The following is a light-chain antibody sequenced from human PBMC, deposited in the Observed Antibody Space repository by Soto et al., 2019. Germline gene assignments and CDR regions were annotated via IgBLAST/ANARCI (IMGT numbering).Light chain of an antibody. CDR1: SSDVGSYNL. CDR2: EGS. V-gene: IGLV2-23*01. J-gene: IGLJ1*01. CDR3: CSYGGSSALPYV. Sequence: QSVLTQPASVSGSPGQSITISCTGTSSDVGSYNLVSWYQQHPGKAPKLMIYEGSKRPSGVSNRFSGSKSGNTASLTISGLQAEDEADYYCCSYGGSSALPYVFGTGTKVTVL.